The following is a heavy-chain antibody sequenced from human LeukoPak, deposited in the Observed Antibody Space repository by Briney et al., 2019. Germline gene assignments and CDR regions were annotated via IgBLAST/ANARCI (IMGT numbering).Heavy chain of an antibody. Sequence: PSETLSLTCTVSGGSISSGSYYWSWIRQPAGEGLEWIGRIYTSGSTNYNPSLKSRVTISVDTSKNQFSLKLSSVTAADTAVYYCARANRIAVAGTVFYWFDPWGQGTLVTVSS. CDR3: ARANRIAVAGTVFYWFDP. CDR2: IYTSGST. V-gene: IGHV4-61*02. D-gene: IGHD6-19*01. CDR1: GGSISSGSYY. J-gene: IGHJ5*02.